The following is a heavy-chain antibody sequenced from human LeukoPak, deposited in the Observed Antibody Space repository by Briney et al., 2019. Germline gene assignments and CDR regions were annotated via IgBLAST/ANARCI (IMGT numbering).Heavy chain of an antibody. CDR3: ARQTGSGLFILP. CDR2: IFYSGNT. D-gene: IGHD3/OR15-3a*01. J-gene: IGHJ4*02. Sequence: KSSETLSLTCTVSSGSISTSNYYWGWVRQPPGKALEWIGNIFYSGNTYYNASLKSQVSISIDTSKNQFSLRLTSVTAADTAVYYCARQTGSGLFILPGGQGTLVTVSS. V-gene: IGHV4-39*01. CDR1: SGSISTSNYY.